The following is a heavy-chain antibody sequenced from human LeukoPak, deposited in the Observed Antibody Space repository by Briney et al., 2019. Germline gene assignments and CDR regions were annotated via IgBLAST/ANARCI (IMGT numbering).Heavy chain of an antibody. CDR1: NGSISSYY. CDR2: IYNSGST. CDR3: ARDPYSSGLDAFDI. J-gene: IGHJ3*02. D-gene: IGHD6-19*01. V-gene: IGHV4-59*01. Sequence: SETLSLTCTVSNGSISSYYWSWIRQPPGKGLEWIGCIYNSGSTNYNPSLKSRVTISVDTSKNQFSLRLSSVTAADTAVYYCARDPYSSGLDAFDIWGQGTMVTVSS.